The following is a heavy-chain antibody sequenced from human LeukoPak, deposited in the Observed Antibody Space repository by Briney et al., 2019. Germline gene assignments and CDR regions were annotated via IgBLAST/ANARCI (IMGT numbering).Heavy chain of an antibody. CDR3: ARGRTVVTPCYFDY. D-gene: IGHD4-23*01. CDR1: GGSISSYY. J-gene: IGHJ4*02. V-gene: IGHV4-59*01. CDR2: IYYSGST. Sequence: PSETLSLTCTVSGGSISSYYWSWIRQPPGKGLEWIGYIYYSGSTNYNPSLKSRVTISVGTSKNQFSLKLSSVTAADTAVYYCARGRTVVTPCYFDYWGQGTLVTVSS.